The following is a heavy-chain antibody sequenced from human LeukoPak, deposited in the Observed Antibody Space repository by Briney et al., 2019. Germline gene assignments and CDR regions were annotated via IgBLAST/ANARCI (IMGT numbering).Heavy chain of an antibody. CDR2: LNPNSGHT. CDR1: GYTFTSYD. V-gene: IGHV1-8*03. CDR3: ARNVAGTGGFDY. Sequence: ASVKVSCKASGYTFTSYDINWVRQATGQGLEWMGWLNPNSGHTGSAQKFQDRVTITRDTSISTVYMELSSLRSEDTAVYYCARNVAGTGGFDYWGQGTLVTVSS. J-gene: IGHJ4*02. D-gene: IGHD6-19*01.